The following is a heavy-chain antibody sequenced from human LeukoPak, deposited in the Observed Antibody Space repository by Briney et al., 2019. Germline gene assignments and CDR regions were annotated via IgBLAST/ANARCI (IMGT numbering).Heavy chain of an antibody. CDR3: ARRSSSSRRDFDY. CDR1: GFTFSDYS. J-gene: IGHJ4*02. V-gene: IGHV3-11*04. CDR2: ISSSGSTI. Sequence: PGGSLRLSCAASGFTFSDYSMSWIRQAPGKGLEWVSYISSSGSTIYYADSAKGRFTISRDNAKNSLYLQMNSLRAGDTAVYFCARRSSSSRRDFDYWGQGTLVTVSS. D-gene: IGHD6-6*01.